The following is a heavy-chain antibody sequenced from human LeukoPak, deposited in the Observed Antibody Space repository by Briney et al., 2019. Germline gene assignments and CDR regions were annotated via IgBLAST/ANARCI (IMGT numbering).Heavy chain of an antibody. CDR1: GYTFTSYG. CDR2: ISTYDANT. Sequence: ASVKVSCTASGYTFTSYGINWVRQAPGQGLEWMGWISTYDANTEYAQKLQGRVTMTTDTSTSTAYMEVRSLRSDDTAVYYCARDGRGHWDTSRWYLGNWFDPWGQGTLVTVFS. D-gene: IGHD6-13*01. CDR3: ARDGRGHWDTSRWYLGNWFDP. J-gene: IGHJ5*02. V-gene: IGHV1-18*01.